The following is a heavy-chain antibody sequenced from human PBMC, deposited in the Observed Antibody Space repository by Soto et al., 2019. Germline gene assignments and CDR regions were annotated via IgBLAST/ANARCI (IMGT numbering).Heavy chain of an antibody. D-gene: IGHD3-22*01. CDR1: GFTFSSYA. V-gene: IGHV3-23*01. J-gene: IGHJ4*02. Sequence: GESLKISCAASGFTFSSYAMSWVRQAPGKGLEWVSAISGSGGSTYYADSVKGRFTISRDNSKNTLYLQMNSLRAEDTAVYYCAKHYYDSSGYYFVGDYWGQGTLVTVSS. CDR2: ISGSGGST. CDR3: AKHYYDSSGYYFVGDY.